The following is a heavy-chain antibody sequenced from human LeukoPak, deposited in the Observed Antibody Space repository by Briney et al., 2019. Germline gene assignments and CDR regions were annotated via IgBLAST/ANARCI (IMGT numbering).Heavy chain of an antibody. CDR3: ARRGLRYFDWLQFGYYFDY. Sequence: PSETLSLTCTVSGGSISSYYWSWIRQPPGKGLEWIGYIYYSGSTNYNPSLKSRVTISVKTSKNQFSLKLRSVTAADTAVYYCARRGLRYFDWLQFGYYFDYWGQGTLVTVSS. CDR1: GGSISSYY. J-gene: IGHJ4*02. D-gene: IGHD3-9*01. CDR2: IYYSGST. V-gene: IGHV4-59*01.